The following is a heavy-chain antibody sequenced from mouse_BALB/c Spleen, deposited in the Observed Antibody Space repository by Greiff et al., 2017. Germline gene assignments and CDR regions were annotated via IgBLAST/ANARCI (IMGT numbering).Heavy chain of an antibody. V-gene: IGHV5-15*02. CDR3: ARSYYRYDWFAY. Sequence: EVKLMESGGGLVQPGGSRKLSCAASGFTFSDYGMAWVRQAPGKGPEWVAFISNLAYSIYYADTVTGRFTISRENAKNTLYLEMSSLRSEDTAMYYCARSYYRYDWFAYWGQGTLVTVSA. CDR1: GFTFSDYG. CDR2: ISNLAYSI. J-gene: IGHJ3*01. D-gene: IGHD2-14*01.